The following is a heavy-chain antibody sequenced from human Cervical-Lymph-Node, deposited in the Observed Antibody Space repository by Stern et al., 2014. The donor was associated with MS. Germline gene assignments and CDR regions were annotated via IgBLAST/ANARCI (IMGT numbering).Heavy chain of an antibody. CDR3: ARVSLSGYDWFDP. D-gene: IGHD5-12*01. CDR2: IQHSGST. Sequence: VQLEESGPGLVKPSGTLSLTCAVSGDSISNGSWWSWVRQPPGKGLEWIGEIQHSGSTNYNPSLESRLTISIDKSKNHFSLRLSSVTAADTAIYYCARVSLSGYDWFDPWGQGTLVTVSS. V-gene: IGHV4-4*02. J-gene: IGHJ5*02. CDR1: GDSISNGSW.